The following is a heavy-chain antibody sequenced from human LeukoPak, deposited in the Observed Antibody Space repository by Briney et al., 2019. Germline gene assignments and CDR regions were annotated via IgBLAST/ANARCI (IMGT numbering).Heavy chain of an antibody. D-gene: IGHD3-16*01. CDR2: IYHSGST. J-gene: IGHJ4*02. CDR1: GYSISSGYY. CDR3: AREVGEFDY. Sequence: PSETLSLTCTVSGYSISSGYYWGWIRQPPGKGLEWIGSIYHSGSTYYNPSLKSRVTISVDTSKNQFSLKLSSVTAADTAVYYCAREVGEFDYWGQGTLVTVSS. V-gene: IGHV4-38-2*02.